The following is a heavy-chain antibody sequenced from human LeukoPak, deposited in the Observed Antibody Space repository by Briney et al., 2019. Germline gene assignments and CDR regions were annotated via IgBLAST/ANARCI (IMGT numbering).Heavy chain of an antibody. CDR1: GGSISSSSYY. V-gene: IGHV4-39*07. J-gene: IGHJ4*02. Sequence: SETLSLTCTVSGGSISSSSYYWGWIRQPPGKGLEWIGRIYPSGSTNCNPSLKSRVTISVDTSKNQFSLKLSSVTAADTAVYYCARVHYSKFDYWGQGTLVTVSS. D-gene: IGHD6-13*01. CDR2: IYPSGST. CDR3: ARVHYSKFDY.